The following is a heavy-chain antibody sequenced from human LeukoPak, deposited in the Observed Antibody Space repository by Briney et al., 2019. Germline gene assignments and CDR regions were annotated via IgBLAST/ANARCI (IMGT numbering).Heavy chain of an antibody. J-gene: IGHJ4*02. CDR2: ISPDNGVT. Sequence: ASVKVSCKTSGYTFTDYYLYWVRQVPGQGPEWMGRISPDNGVTKIAQKFQGRVTMTRDTSINTIYMELGRLTGDDTAVYYCARKTTALDYWGQGTQISV. CDR1: GYTFTDYY. V-gene: IGHV1-2*06. CDR3: ARKTTALDY. D-gene: IGHD4-17*01.